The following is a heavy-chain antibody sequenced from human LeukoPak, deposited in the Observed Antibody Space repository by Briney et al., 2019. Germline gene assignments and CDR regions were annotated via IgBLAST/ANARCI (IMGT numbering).Heavy chain of an antibody. Sequence: SETLSLTCTVSGGSISSSSYYWGWIRQPPGKGLEWIGSIYYSGSTYYNPSLKSRVTISVDTSKNQFSLKLSSVTAADTAVYYCVSPWRFDYWGQGTLVTVSS. V-gene: IGHV4-39*07. CDR1: GGSISSSSYY. J-gene: IGHJ4*02. CDR3: VSPWRFDY. CDR2: IYYSGST. D-gene: IGHD1-1*01.